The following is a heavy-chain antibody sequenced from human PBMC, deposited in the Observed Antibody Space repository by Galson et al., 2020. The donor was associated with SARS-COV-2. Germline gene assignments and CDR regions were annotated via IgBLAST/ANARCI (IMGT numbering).Heavy chain of an antibody. J-gene: IGHJ4*02. CDR1: SSGINS. V-gene: IGHV4-31*02. CDR3: ARFCTNGVCYTLDY. Sequence: SSGINSWSWIRQHPGKGLEWIGYIYYSGSTYYNPSLKSRVTISVDTSKNQFSLKLSSVTAADTAVYYCARFCTNGVCYTLDYWGQGTLVTVSS. CDR2: IYYSGST. D-gene: IGHD2-8*01.